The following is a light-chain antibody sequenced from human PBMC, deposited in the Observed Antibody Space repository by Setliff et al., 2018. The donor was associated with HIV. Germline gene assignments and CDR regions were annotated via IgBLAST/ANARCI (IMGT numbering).Light chain of an antibody. V-gene: IGLV2-23*02. Sequence: QSVLTQVASVSGSLGQSITISCTGTSNDVGGHNLVSWFRVDPGKAPKLIIFNVNLWASGVSHRFSASKSGNTASLTISGLQSEDEADYYCCSYSRSSVPYVFGSGTKATVL. CDR3: CSYSRSSVPYV. J-gene: IGLJ1*01. CDR1: SNDVGGHNL. CDR2: NVN.